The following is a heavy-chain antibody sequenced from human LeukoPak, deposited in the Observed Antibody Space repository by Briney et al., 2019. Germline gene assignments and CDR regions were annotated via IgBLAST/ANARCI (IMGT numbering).Heavy chain of an antibody. J-gene: IGHJ4*02. CDR1: GFTFSSYA. Sequence: GGSLRLSCAASGFTFSSYAMHWVRQAPGKGLEWVAVISYDGSTKYYADSEKGRFTISRDNSKTTLYMQMNSLRAEDTAVYYCARATPAMVRGVILGYWGQGTLVTVSS. CDR2: ISYDGSTK. CDR3: ARATPAMVRGVILGY. V-gene: IGHV3-30-3*01. D-gene: IGHD3-10*01.